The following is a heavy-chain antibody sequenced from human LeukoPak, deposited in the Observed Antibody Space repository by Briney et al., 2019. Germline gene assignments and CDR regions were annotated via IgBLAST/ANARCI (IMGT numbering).Heavy chain of an antibody. V-gene: IGHV1-46*01. CDR1: GCTFTSYY. CDR2: INPSGGST. Sequence: ASVKVSCKASGCTFTSYYMHWVRQAPGQGLEWMGIINPSGGSTSYAQKFQGRVTMTRDTSTSTVYMELSSLRSEDTAVYYCARDLHSSSWYLLYMDVWGKGTTVTVSS. CDR3: ARDLHSSSWYLLYMDV. D-gene: IGHD6-13*01. J-gene: IGHJ6*03.